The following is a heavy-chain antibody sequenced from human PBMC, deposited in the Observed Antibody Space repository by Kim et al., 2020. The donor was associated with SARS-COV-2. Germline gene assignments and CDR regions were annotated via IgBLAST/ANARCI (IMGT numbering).Heavy chain of an antibody. Sequence: GGSLRLSCAASGFTFGDYAMHWVRQAPGKGLEWVSGISWNSGSIGYADSVKGRFTISRDNAKNSLYLQMNSLRAEDTALYYCAKEITTTGTRAWDVWGKGTTVTVSS. CDR3: AKEITTTGTRAWDV. V-gene: IGHV3-9*01. J-gene: IGHJ6*04. CDR2: ISWNSGSI. D-gene: IGHD1-1*01. CDR1: GFTFGDYA.